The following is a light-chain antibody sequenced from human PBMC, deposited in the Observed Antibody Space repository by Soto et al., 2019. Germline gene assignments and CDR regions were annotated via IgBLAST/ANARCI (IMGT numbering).Light chain of an antibody. CDR3: QQRSNWIT. V-gene: IGKV3-11*01. CDR1: QSVSSY. Sequence: EIVLTQSPATLSLSPGERATLSCRASQSVSSYLAWYQQKPGQAPRLLIYDASNRATGIPARFSGSGSGTDFTLTISSLEAEGFAVYYCQQRSNWITFGQGTRLEIK. CDR2: DAS. J-gene: IGKJ5*01.